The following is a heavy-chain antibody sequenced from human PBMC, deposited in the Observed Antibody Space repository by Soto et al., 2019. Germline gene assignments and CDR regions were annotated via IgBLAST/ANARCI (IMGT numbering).Heavy chain of an antibody. CDR3: ARRLGTMVRGTHNWFDP. CDR1: GGSISSSSYY. Sequence: SETLSLTCTVSGGSISSSSYYWGWIRQPPGKGLEWIGSIYYSGSTYYNPSLKSRVTISVDTSKNQFSLKLSSVTAADTAVYYCARRLGTMVRGTHNWFDPWGQGTLVTVS. J-gene: IGHJ5*02. V-gene: IGHV4-39*01. CDR2: IYYSGST. D-gene: IGHD3-10*01.